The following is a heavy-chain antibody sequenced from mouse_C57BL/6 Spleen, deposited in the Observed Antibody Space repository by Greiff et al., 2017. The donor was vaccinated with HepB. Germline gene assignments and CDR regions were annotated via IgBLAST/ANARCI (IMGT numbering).Heavy chain of an antibody. J-gene: IGHJ2*01. CDR3: ARHGGITSYFDY. D-gene: IGHD1-1*01. CDR2: ISGGGGNT. Sequence: EVPGVVSAGGLVKPGGSLKLSCAASGFTFSSDTMSWVRQTPEKRLEWVATISGGGGNTYYPDSVKGRFTISRDDAKNTLYLQMSSLRSEDTALYYCARHGGITSYFDYWGQGTTLTDS. V-gene: IGHV5-9*01. CDR1: GFTFSSDT.